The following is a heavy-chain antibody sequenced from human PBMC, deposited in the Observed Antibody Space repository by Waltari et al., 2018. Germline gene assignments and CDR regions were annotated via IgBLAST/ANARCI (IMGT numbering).Heavy chain of an antibody. CDR2: VFYTGTT. CDR1: GGSMNGYY. D-gene: IGHD3-22*01. V-gene: IGHV4-39*01. Sequence: QLQLQESGPGLVKPSETLSLTCTVPGGSMNGYYWGWIRQSPGKGLECIGSVFYTGTTYYKPSLKSRLTISIGTSKNQFSLRLASVTAADTAVYYCARHNSGYYTPHDYWGQGTQVTVSS. J-gene: IGHJ4*02. CDR3: ARHNSGYYTPHDY.